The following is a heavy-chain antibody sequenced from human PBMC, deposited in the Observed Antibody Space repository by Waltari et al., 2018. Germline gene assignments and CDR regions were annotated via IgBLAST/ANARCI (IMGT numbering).Heavy chain of an antibody. J-gene: IGHJ6*02. Sequence: QVQLVQSGAEVQKPGASVKVSCKASGYTFTSYAMHWVRQAPGQRLEWMGWINAGNGNTKYSQKFQGRVTITRDTSASTAYMELSSLRSEDTAVYYCARVGGANYYYYGMDVWGQGTTVTVSS. CDR2: INAGNGNT. V-gene: IGHV1-3*01. D-gene: IGHD3-16*01. CDR3: ARVGGANYYYYGMDV. CDR1: GYTFTSYA.